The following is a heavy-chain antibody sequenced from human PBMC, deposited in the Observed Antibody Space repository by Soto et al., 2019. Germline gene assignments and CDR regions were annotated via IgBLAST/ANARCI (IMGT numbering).Heavy chain of an antibody. V-gene: IGHV1-69*13. CDR2: IIPIFGTA. Sequence: SVKVSCKASGGTFSSYAISWVRQAPGQGLEWMGGIIPIFGTANYAQKFQGRVSITADESTSTAYMELSSLRSEDTAVYYCARGGYAKALTIFGVVPPIDYWGQGTLVTVSS. CDR1: GGTFSSYA. D-gene: IGHD3-3*01. CDR3: ARGGYAKALTIFGVVPPIDY. J-gene: IGHJ4*02.